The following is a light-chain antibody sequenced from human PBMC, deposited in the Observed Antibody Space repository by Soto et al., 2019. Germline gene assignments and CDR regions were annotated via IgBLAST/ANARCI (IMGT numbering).Light chain of an antibody. V-gene: IGKV1-39*01. CDR1: QSISSY. CDR2: AAS. J-gene: IGKJ1*01. CDR3: QQSYSTPRT. Sequence: DIQMTKSPSSLSASVGDRVTITCRASQSISSYLNWYQQKPGKAPKLLIYAASSLQSGVPSRFSGSGSGTDFTLTISSLQPVDFATYYCQQSYSTPRTFGQGTKVEIK.